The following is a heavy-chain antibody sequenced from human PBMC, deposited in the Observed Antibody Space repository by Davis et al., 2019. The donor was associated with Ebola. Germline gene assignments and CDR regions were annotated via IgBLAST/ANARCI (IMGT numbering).Heavy chain of an antibody. Sequence: PGGSLRLSCAASGFIFSNYDMSWVRQVQGKGLEWVSSVSGSGGHTHYSDSVRGRFTISRDNSKNTLYLQMNSLRAEDTATYYCARYCHYPDCSYFDCWGQGTVVAVSS. V-gene: IGHV3-23*01. CDR1: GFIFSNYD. CDR3: ARYCHYPDCSYFDC. D-gene: IGHD2-15*01. J-gene: IGHJ4*02. CDR2: VSGSGGHT.